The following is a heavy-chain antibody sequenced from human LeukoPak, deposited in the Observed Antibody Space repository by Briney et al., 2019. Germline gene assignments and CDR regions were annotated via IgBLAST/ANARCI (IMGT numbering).Heavy chain of an antibody. Sequence: PSETLSLTCTVSGGSISSSSYYWGWIRQPPGKGLEWIGEINHSGSTNYNPSLKSRVTISVDTSKNQFSLKLSSVTAADTAVYYCARHGPYYYGSRGRGWFVPWGQGTLVTVSS. CDR1: GGSISSSSYY. V-gene: IGHV4-39*01. CDR3: ARHGPYYYGSRGRGWFVP. J-gene: IGHJ5*02. D-gene: IGHD3-10*01. CDR2: INHSGST.